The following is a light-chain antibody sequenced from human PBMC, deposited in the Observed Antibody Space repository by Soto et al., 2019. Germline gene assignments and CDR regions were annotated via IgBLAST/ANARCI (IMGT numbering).Light chain of an antibody. CDR2: AAS. CDR3: QQSYSTQYT. V-gene: IGKV1-39*01. J-gene: IGKJ2*01. CDR1: QSISSY. Sequence: DIQMTQSPSSLSASVGDRVTITCRASQSISSYLNWYQQKPGKAPKLLIYAASKLQSGVPSRFSGSGSGTDFTLTINSLQPEDFATYYCQQSYSTQYTFGQVTKLEIK.